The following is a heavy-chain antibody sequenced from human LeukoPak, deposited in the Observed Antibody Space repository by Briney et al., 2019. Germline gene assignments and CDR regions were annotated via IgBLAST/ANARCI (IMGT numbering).Heavy chain of an antibody. Sequence: SQTLSLTCAVSGGSISSGGYSWSWTRQPPGKGLEWIGYIYHSGSTYYNPSLKSRVTISVDRSKNQFSLKLSSVTAADTAVYYCARGHVRYCSSTSCYRDQENKRFDYWGQGTLVTVSS. CDR2: IYHSGST. J-gene: IGHJ4*02. CDR1: GGSISSGGYS. V-gene: IGHV4-30-2*01. CDR3: ARGHVRYCSSTSCYRDQENKRFDY. D-gene: IGHD2-2*01.